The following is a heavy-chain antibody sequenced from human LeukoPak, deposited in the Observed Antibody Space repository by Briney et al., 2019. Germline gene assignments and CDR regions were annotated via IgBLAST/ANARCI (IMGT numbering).Heavy chain of an antibody. CDR3: ARPLTTVTGYYYYYMDV. CDR2: VSAYNGNT. Sequence: ASVKVSCKASGYTFTSYGISWVRQAPGQGLEWMGWVSAYNGNTNYAQKLQGRVTMTTDTSTSTAYMELRSLRSDDTAVYYCARPLTTVTGYYYYYMDVWGKGTTVTVSS. D-gene: IGHD4-11*01. V-gene: IGHV1-18*01. CDR1: GYTFTSYG. J-gene: IGHJ6*03.